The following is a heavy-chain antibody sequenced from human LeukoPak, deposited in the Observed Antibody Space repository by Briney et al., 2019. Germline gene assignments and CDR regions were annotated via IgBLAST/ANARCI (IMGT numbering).Heavy chain of an antibody. CDR2: INGDGSST. CDR1: GFTFGAYY. V-gene: IGHV3-74*01. CDR3: AKGLVPAAIRVVDY. Sequence: GGSLRLSCEASGFTFGAYYMHWVRQAPGKGLVWVSRINGDGSSTLYADTVKGRFTISRDNSQNTLYLQVNSLRAEDTAVYYCAKGLVPAAIRVVDYWGQGTLVTVSS. D-gene: IGHD2-2*01. J-gene: IGHJ4*02.